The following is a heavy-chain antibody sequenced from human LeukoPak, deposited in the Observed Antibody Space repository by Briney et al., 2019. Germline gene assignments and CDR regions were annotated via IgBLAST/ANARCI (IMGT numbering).Heavy chain of an antibody. V-gene: IGHV4-59*01. CDR2: IYYSGST. J-gene: IGHJ3*02. CDR1: GGSISSYY. D-gene: IGHD3-10*01. Sequence: SETLSLTCTVSGGSISSYYWSWIRQPPGKGLEWIGYIYYSGSTNYNPSLKSRVTISVDTSKNQFSLKLSSVTAADTAVYYCARALYYSHVSVYLRHAFDIWGQGTMVTVSS. CDR3: ARALYYSHVSVYLRHAFDI.